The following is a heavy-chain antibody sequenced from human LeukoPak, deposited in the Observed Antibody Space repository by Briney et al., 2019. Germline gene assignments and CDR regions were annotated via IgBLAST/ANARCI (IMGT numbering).Heavy chain of an antibody. Sequence: SETLSLTCTASGVSISSYYWSWIRQPPGKGLEWIGYIYYSGSTYYYNPSLKSRVTMSVGTSKNQFSLKLSSVTAADTAVYYCARQYYYDGSGPFQHWGQGTLVTVSS. V-gene: IGHV4-59*08. D-gene: IGHD3-22*01. CDR1: GVSISSYY. CDR2: IYYSGSTY. CDR3: ARQYYYDGSGPFQH. J-gene: IGHJ1*01.